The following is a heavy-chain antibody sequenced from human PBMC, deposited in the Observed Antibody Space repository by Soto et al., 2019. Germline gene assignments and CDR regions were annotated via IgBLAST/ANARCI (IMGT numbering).Heavy chain of an antibody. D-gene: IGHD3-22*01. CDR1: GYTFTGYY. Sequence: ASVKVSCKASGYTFTGYYMHWVRQAPGQGLEWMGWINPNSGGTNYAQKFQGRVTMTRDTSISTAYMELSRLSSDDTAVYYCARDLGNYYDSREFPGYWGQGTLVTVSS. CDR3: ARDLGNYYDSREFPGY. V-gene: IGHV1-2*02. CDR2: INPNSGGT. J-gene: IGHJ4*02.